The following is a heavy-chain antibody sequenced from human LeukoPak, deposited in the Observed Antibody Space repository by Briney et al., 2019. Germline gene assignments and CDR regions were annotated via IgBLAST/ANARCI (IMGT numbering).Heavy chain of an antibody. D-gene: IGHD3-10*01. Sequence: ASVKVSCKASGYSFIDYYIHWVRQAPGQGLEWMGWVSPHSGGTKFAQKFQGRVTMTRDTSINTAYMEVSSLRSDDTAVYYCARDIGDYYGSGSYWLLWGQGTLVTVAS. CDR1: GYSFIDYY. V-gene: IGHV1-2*02. J-gene: IGHJ4*02. CDR2: VSPHSGGT. CDR3: ARDIGDYYGSGSYWLL.